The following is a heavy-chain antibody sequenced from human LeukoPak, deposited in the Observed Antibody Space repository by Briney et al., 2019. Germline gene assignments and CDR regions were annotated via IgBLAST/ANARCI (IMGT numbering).Heavy chain of an antibody. CDR1: GSRFTNYW. D-gene: IGHD5-12*01. V-gene: IGHV5-51*01. CDR3: ARRGGYEHFDY. CDR2: IYPGDSDT. J-gene: IGHJ4*02. Sequence: GESLQISCKGSGSRFTNYWIGWVRQMPGKGLEWMGIIYPGDSDTRYSPSFQGQVTISADKSISTAYLQWSSLKASDTAMYYCARRGGYEHFDYWGPGTLVTVSS.